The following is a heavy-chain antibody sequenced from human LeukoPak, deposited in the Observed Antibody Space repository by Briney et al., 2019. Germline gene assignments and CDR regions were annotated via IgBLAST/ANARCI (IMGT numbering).Heavy chain of an antibody. D-gene: IGHD2/OR15-2a*01. CDR3: ATGASHLYEMKASHYYYYGMDV. V-gene: IGHV1-24*01. J-gene: IGHJ6*02. CDR2: SDPEDGET. CDR1: GYTLTELS. Sequence: ASVKVSCKVSGYTLTELSMHWVRQAPGKGLEWMGGSDPEDGETIYAQKFQGRVTMTEDTSTDTAYMELSSLRSEDTAVYYCATGASHLYEMKASHYYYYGMDVWGQGTTVTVSS.